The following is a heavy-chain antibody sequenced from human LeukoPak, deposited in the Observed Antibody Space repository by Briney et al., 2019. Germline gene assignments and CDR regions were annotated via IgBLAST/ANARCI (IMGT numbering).Heavy chain of an antibody. D-gene: IGHD2-2*02. CDR1: GYSFTSYW. V-gene: IGHV1-2*02. Sequence: GGSRKISFKGSGYSFTSYWIGLMLQPPGQGIEWVGSINPNSGGTNYAQKFQGRVTMTRDTSISTAYMELSRLRSDDTAVYYCARGDIVVLPAGIPHNWFDPWGQGTLVTVSS. J-gene: IGHJ5*02. CDR2: INPNSGGT. CDR3: ARGDIVVLPAGIPHNWFDP.